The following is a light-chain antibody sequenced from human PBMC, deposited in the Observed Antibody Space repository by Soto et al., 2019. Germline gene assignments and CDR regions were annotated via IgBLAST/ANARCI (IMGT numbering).Light chain of an antibody. V-gene: IGKV1-5*03. CDR1: QNINSE. Sequence: DIQMTQSPSTLSASVGDRVTIACRASQNINSELAWYQQKPGKAPNLLIYKASSLESGVPLRFSGSGSGTEFTLTISSLQPDDFATYYCHQFKTYPVTFGQGTRLESK. CDR3: HQFKTYPVT. J-gene: IGKJ5*01. CDR2: KAS.